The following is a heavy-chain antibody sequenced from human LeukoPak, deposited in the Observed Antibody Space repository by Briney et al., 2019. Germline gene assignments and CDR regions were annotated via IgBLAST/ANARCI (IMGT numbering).Heavy chain of an antibody. CDR1: GYXFTSYY. V-gene: IGHV1-46*01. Sequence: EASVKVSCKASGYXFTSYYIHWVRQAPGQGLEWMGIINPSGGSTSYAQKFQGRVTMTRDTSTSTVYMELSSLRSEDTAVYYCARDFLGAVAGTREYFQHWGQGTLVTVSS. J-gene: IGHJ1*01. CDR2: INPSGGST. CDR3: ARDFLGAVAGTREYFQH. D-gene: IGHD6-19*01.